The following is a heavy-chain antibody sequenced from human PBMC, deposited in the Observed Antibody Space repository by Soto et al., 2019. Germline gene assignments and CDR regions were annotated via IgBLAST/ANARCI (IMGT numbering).Heavy chain of an antibody. Sequence: GGSLRLSCAASGFTFSIYGMHWVRHAPGKGLEWVAVISYDGSNKYYADSVKGRFTISRDNSKNTLYLQMNSLRAEDTAVYYCALSAGSPWGQGTLVTVSS. CDR1: GFTFSIYG. D-gene: IGHD2-15*01. CDR2: ISYDGSNK. J-gene: IGHJ5*02. V-gene: IGHV3-30*03. CDR3: ALSAGSP.